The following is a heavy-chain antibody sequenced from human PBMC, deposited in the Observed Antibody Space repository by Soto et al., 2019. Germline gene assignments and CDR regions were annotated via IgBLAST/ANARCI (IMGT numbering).Heavy chain of an antibody. V-gene: IGHV3-21*01. J-gene: IGHJ2*01. D-gene: IGHD3-10*01. CDR3: VRDPPRYYGSGSYYNAAVVSYFDL. Sequence: GGSLRLSCAASGFTFSSYSMNWVRQAPGKGLEWVSSISSSSSYIYYVDSVKGRFTISRDNAKNSLYLQMNSLRAEDTAVYHCVRDPPRYYGSGSYYNAAVVSYFDLWGRGTLVTVSS. CDR1: GFTFSSYS. CDR2: ISSSSSYI.